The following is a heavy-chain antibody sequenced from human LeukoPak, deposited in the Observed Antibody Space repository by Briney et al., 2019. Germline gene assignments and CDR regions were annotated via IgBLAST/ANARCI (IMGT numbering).Heavy chain of an antibody. D-gene: IGHD4-11*01. CDR2: FKTKYSQV. CDR1: GFTFSDYA. J-gene: IGHJ4*02. Sequence: GGSLRLSCVTSGFTFSDYAMNWVRQAPGKGLEWVSTFKTKYSQVYYAESVRGRFTISTDNSEKTVYLQMNSLRVEDTALYYCARSVPDYTRFDYWGQGALVTVSS. CDR3: ARSVPDYTRFDY. V-gene: IGHV3-23*05.